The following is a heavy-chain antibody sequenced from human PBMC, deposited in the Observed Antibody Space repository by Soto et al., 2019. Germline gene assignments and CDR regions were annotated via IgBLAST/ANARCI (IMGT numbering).Heavy chain of an antibody. CDR2: IYYSGST. CDR1: GGSISSYY. CDR3: ARVNPDYATVGFDY. Sequence: SETLSLTCTVSGGSISSYYWSWIRQPPGKGLEWIGYIYYSGSTNYNPSLKSRVIISVDTSKNQFSLKLSSVTAADTAVYYCARVNPDYATVGFDYWGQGTLVTVSS. D-gene: IGHD4-17*01. V-gene: IGHV4-59*01. J-gene: IGHJ4*02.